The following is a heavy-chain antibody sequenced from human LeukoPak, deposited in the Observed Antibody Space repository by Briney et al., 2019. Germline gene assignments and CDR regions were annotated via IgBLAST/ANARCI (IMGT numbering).Heavy chain of an antibody. J-gene: IGHJ4*02. D-gene: IGHD1-26*01. CDR2: ISGSGAST. CDR1: GDSINSLD. CDR3: AKDVGKWESLHFFDY. Sequence: PSETLSLTCTVSGDSINSLDLWSWVRQAPGKGLEWISGISGSGASTYYADSVKGRFTISRDDSRNTLYLQMNSLRGDDTAVYYCAKDVGKWESLHFFDYWGQGTLVTVSS. V-gene: IGHV3-23*01.